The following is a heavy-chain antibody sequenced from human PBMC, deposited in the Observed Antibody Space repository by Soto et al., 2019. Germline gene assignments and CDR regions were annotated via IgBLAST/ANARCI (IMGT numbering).Heavy chain of an antibody. J-gene: IGHJ6*03. CDR3: ARGAPGLTIFGVVPYYMAV. V-gene: IGHV3-33*01. Sequence: PGGSLRLSCAASGFTFSSYGMHWVRQAPGKGLEWVAVIWYDGSNKYYADSVKGRFTISRDNSKNTLYLQMNSLRAEDTAVYYYARGAPGLTIFGVVPYYMAVWGKGPTVTVSS. CDR1: GFTFSSYG. CDR2: IWYDGSNK. D-gene: IGHD3-3*01.